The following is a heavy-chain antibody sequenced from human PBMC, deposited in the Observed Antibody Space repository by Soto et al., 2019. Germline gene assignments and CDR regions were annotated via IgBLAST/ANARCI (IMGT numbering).Heavy chain of an antibody. D-gene: IGHD6-13*01. V-gene: IGHV4-59*01. J-gene: IGHJ6*04. CDR2: IYYSGST. Sequence: RKGLEWIGYIYYSGSTNYNPSLKSRVTISVDTSKNQFYVKLSSVPAADTAVYYCARVRLADSNQYSYSGRAVWANGTTVTVSS. CDR3: ARVRLADSNQYSYSGRAV.